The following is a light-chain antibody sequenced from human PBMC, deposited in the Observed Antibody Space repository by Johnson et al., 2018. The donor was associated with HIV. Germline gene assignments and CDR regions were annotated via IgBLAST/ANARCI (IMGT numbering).Light chain of an antibody. CDR2: DNN. V-gene: IGLV1-51*01. J-gene: IGLJ1*01. CDR3: GTWASSLSAGGDFYD. Sequence: QPVLTQPPSVSAAPGQKVTISCSGSSSNIGNNYVSWYQQLPGTAPKLLIYDNNKRPSGIPDRFSGSKSGTSATLGITGLQTGDEADYYCGTWASSLSAGGDFYDFGTGTKVTVL. CDR1: SSNIGNNY.